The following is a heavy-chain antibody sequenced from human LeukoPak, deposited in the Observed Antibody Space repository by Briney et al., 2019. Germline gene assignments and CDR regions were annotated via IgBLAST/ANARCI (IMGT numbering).Heavy chain of an antibody. J-gene: IGHJ4*02. V-gene: IGHV3-21*01. D-gene: IGHD3-10*02. CDR1: GFTFSSYS. Sequence: GGSLRLSCAASGFTFSSYSMTWVRQAPGKGLEWVSSISSSSSYIYYADSVKGRFTISRDNAKNSLYLQMNSLRAEDTAVYYCARVPSMASRPEMFGELYFDYWGQGTLVTVSS. CDR3: ARVPSMASRPEMFGELYFDY. CDR2: ISSSSSYI.